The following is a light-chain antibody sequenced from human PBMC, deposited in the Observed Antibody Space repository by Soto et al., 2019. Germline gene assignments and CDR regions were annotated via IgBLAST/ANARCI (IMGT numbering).Light chain of an antibody. V-gene: IGKV3-15*01. J-gene: IGKJ1*01. CDR3: QQYNNWPRT. CDR1: QSVSSSY. CDR2: GAS. Sequence: EIVFTQSPGTLSLSPGERAALCCRASQSVSSSYFAWYQQKPGQAPRLLIYGASTRATGIPARFSGSGSGTEFTLTISSLQSEDFAVYYCQQYNNWPRTFGQGTKVDIK.